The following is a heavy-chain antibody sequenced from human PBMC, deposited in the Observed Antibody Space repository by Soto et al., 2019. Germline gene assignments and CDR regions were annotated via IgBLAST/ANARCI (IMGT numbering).Heavy chain of an antibody. CDR2: ISSSGSTI. Sequence: GGSLRLSCAASGFTFSDYYMSWIRQAPGKGLEWVSYISSSGSTIYYADSVKDRFTISRDYAKNSLYLQMNSLRAEDTAVYYCARVGPRYSSSWFPYFDYWGQGTLVTVSS. V-gene: IGHV3-11*01. CDR1: GFTFSDYY. D-gene: IGHD6-13*01. CDR3: ARVGPRYSSSWFPYFDY. J-gene: IGHJ4*02.